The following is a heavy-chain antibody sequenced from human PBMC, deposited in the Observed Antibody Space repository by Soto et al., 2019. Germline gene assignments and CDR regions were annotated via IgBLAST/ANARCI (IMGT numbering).Heavy chain of an antibody. CDR2: IGTAGDT. D-gene: IGHD6-6*01. CDR3: ARPRAYRNIAARLFATYYYYYGMDV. CDR1: GFTFSSYD. J-gene: IGHJ6*02. V-gene: IGHV3-13*01. Sequence: GGSLRLSCAASGFTFSSYDMHWVRLATGKGLEWVSAIGTAGDTYYPGSVKGRFTISRENAKNSLYLQMNSLRSEDTAVYYCARPRAYRNIAARLFATYYYYYGMDVWGQGTTVTVSS.